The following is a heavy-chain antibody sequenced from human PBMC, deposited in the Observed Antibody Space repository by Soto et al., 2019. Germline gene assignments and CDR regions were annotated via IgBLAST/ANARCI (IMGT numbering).Heavy chain of an antibody. CDR3: ARDEGGVGYYTGPYYYGMDV. D-gene: IGHD3-3*01. J-gene: IGHJ6*02. CDR2: IKEDGSEK. Sequence: LRLSCTASGFKFTKYWLIWVGQARGKGLKGLAKIKEDGSEKFYGNYVKGRCTISRDNAQNSVYLQMNSLRAEDTAVYYCARDEGGVGYYTGPYYYGMDVWGQGTTVTVSS. V-gene: IGHV3-7*03. CDR1: GFKFTKYW.